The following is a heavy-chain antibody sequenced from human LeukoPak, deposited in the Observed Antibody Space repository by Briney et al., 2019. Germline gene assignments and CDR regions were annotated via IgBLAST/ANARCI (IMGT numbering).Heavy chain of an antibody. CDR3: AREGSDTAHYNWFDP. J-gene: IGHJ5*02. CDR2: ISAYNGNT. CDR1: GYTFTSYG. D-gene: IGHD5-18*01. Sequence: GASMKVSCKASGYTFTSYGINWVRQAPGQGLEWMGWISAYNGNTKYAQKFQGRVTMTTDTSTNTAYMELRSLRSDDTAVYYCAREGSDTAHYNWFDPWGQGTLVTVSS. V-gene: IGHV1-18*01.